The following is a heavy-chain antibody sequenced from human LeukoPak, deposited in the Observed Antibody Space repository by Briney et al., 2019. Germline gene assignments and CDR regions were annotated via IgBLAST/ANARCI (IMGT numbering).Heavy chain of an antibody. V-gene: IGHV4-39*07. CDR3: AKGAGGFSYYNWFDP. CDR2: IYYSGTT. D-gene: IGHD5-18*01. Sequence: SETLSLPCTVSGGSISSSPYYWGWIRQPPGKGLEWIGSIYYSGTTHYNPSLESRVTISVDTSKNQFSLKLASVTAADTAIYYCAKGAGGFSYYNWFDPWGQGTLVTVSS. J-gene: IGHJ5*02. CDR1: GGSISSSPYY.